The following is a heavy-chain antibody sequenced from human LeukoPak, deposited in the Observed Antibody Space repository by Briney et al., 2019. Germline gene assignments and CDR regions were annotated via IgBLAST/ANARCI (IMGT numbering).Heavy chain of an antibody. Sequence: GESLKISCKGSGYSFTSYWIGWVRQMPGKGLEWMGIIYPGDSDTRYSPSFQGQVTISADKSISTAYLQWSSLKASDTAMYYCARTESSGWSGDAFDIWGQGTMVTVSS. D-gene: IGHD6-19*01. V-gene: IGHV5-51*01. CDR2: IYPGDSDT. J-gene: IGHJ3*02. CDR1: GYSFTSYW. CDR3: ARTESSGWSGDAFDI.